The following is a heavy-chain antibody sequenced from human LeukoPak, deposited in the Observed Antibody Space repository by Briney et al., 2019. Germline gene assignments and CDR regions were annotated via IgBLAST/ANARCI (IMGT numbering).Heavy chain of an antibody. V-gene: IGHV4-30-4*01. J-gene: IGHJ5*02. D-gene: IGHD3-10*02. CDR2: IYYSGST. Sequence: SQTLSLTCTVSGGSISSGDYYWSWIRQPPGKGLEWIGYIYYSGSTYYNPSLKSRVTISVDTSKNQFSLKLSSVTAADTAVYYCARHCSGATHHHRTPHTWFDPWGQGTLVTVSS. CDR1: GGSISSGDYY. CDR3: ARHCSGATHHHRTPHTWFDP.